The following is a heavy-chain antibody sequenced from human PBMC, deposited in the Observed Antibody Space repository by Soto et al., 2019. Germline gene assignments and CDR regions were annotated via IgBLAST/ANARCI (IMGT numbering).Heavy chain of an antibody. Sequence: QITLKESGPTVVEPTQTLTLTCTFSGVSLTTSGAVVGWIRQPPGEALESLALIYYDNDKRYSPSLKGRLTITQDTYRTQLGLTMTNVGPVDTATYYCVQRANWDSKRACDICGQGTVVTVSS. J-gene: IGHJ3*02. CDR3: VQRANWDSKRACDI. D-gene: IGHD7-27*01. CDR2: IYYDNDK. CDR1: GVSLTTSGAV. V-gene: IGHV2-5*02.